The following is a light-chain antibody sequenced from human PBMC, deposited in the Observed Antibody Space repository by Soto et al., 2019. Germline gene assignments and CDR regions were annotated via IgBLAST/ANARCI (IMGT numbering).Light chain of an antibody. CDR3: QQRSNWPPLA. CDR2: DAS. CDR1: QSSSSY. J-gene: IGKJ5*01. V-gene: IGKV3-11*01. Sequence: EIVLTQSPATLSFSPGERATLSCRASQSSSSYLAWYQQKPGQAPRLLIYDASNRATGIPARFSGSGSGTDFTLTTSSLEPEDFAVYYCQQRSNWPPLAFGQGTRLEI.